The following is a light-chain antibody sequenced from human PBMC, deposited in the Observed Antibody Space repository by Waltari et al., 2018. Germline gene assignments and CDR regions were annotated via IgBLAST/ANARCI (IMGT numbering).Light chain of an antibody. CDR1: SSDIGSNNY. V-gene: IGLV2-14*01. Sequence: QSALTQPASVSGSPGQSITISCTGTSSDIGSNNYVYWYRQHPGKAPKLILYHVTTRPSGVSNRFSGSKSGNTASLTISGLQAEDEADYFCSSYTITYTRVFGGGTKLTVL. CDR2: HVT. J-gene: IGLJ3*02. CDR3: SSYTITYTRV.